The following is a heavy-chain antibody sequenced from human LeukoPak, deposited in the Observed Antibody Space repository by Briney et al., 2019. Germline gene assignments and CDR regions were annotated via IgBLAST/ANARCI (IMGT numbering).Heavy chain of an antibody. CDR3: AKYSTSGLRFLEWFSH. V-gene: IGHV3-30*18. D-gene: IGHD3-3*01. Sequence: PGGSLRLSCAASGFTFSSYGMHWVRQAPGKGLEWVAVISYDGNNEYYADSVKGRFTISRDNSKNTLYLQMNGLRAEDTAVYYCAKYSTSGLRFLEWFSHWGQGTLVTVSS. CDR1: GFTFSSYG. CDR2: ISYDGNNE. J-gene: IGHJ1*01.